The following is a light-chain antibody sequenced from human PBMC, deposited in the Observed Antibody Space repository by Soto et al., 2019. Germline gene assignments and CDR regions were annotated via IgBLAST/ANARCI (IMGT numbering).Light chain of an antibody. V-gene: IGKV3-20*01. CDR2: GAS. J-gene: IGKJ5*01. CDR3: QQYGSSPIT. Sequence: TQSPSTLSASVGDTVTITCRASQTISRWLAWYQQKPGQAPRLLIYGASSRATGIPDRFSGSGSGTDFTLTISRLEPEDFAVYYCQQYGSSPITFGQGTRLAIK. CDR1: QTISRW.